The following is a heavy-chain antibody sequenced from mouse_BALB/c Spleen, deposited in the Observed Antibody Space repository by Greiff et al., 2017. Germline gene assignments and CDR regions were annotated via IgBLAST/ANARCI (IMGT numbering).Heavy chain of an antibody. CDR3: ARTTMITTYAMDY. D-gene: IGHD2-4*01. J-gene: IGHJ4*01. Sequence: VQGVESGAELVRPGTSVKVSCKASGYAFTNYLIEWVKQRPGQGLEWIGVINPGSGGTNYNEKFKGKATLTADKSSSTAYMQLSSLTSDDSAVYFCARTTMITTYAMDYWGQGTSVTVSS. CDR2: INPGSGGT. CDR1: GYAFTNYL. V-gene: IGHV1-54*01.